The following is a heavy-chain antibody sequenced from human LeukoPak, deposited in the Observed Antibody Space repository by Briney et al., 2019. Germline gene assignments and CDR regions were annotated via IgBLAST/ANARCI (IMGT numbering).Heavy chain of an antibody. CDR2: ISGSGSST. CDR3: AKDQRSGWTRNFDS. CDR1: GITFSTYA. D-gene: IGHD6-19*01. J-gene: IGHJ4*02. Sequence: GGSLRLSCAASGITFSTYAMSWVRQAPGKGLEWVSAISGSGSSTYNADSVKGRFTISRENSKNTLYLQMNSLRVEDTAIYYCAKDQRSGWTRNFDSWGQGTMVTV. V-gene: IGHV3-23*01.